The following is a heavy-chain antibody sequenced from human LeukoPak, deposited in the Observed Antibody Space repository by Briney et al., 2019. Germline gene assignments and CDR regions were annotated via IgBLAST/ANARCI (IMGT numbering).Heavy chain of an antibody. CDR1: GGTFSSYA. J-gene: IGHJ4*02. CDR2: IIPIFGTA. V-gene: IGHV1-69*13. Sequence: SVKVSCKASGGTFSSYAISWVRQAPGQGLEWMGGIIPIFGTANYAQKFQGRVTITADESTSTAYMELSSLRSEDTAVYYCARDSGSRRYFDYWGQGTLVTVSS. CDR3: ARDSGSRRYFDY. D-gene: IGHD1-26*01.